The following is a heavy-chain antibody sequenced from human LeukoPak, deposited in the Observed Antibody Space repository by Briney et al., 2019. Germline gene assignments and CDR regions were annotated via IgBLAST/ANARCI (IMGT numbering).Heavy chain of an antibody. CDR3: ARDLYYYDSSGYDAFDI. V-gene: IGHV4-30-2*01. CDR1: GGSISSGGYS. J-gene: IGHJ3*02. CDR2: IYHSGST. D-gene: IGHD3-22*01. Sequence: SQTLSLTCAVSGGSISSGGYSWSWIRQPPGKGLEWTGYIYHSGSTYYNPSLKSRVTISVDRSKNQFSLKLSSVTAADTAVYYCARDLYYYDSSGYDAFDIWGQGTMVTVSS.